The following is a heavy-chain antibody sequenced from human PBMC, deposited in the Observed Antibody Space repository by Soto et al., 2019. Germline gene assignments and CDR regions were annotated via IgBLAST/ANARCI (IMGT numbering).Heavy chain of an antibody. CDR2: IYYSGST. D-gene: IGHD1-20*01. CDR3: ARDTRRNNWNDVGHYYYYGMDV. J-gene: IGHJ6*02. Sequence: PSETLSLTCTVSGGSISSGDYYWSWIRQHPGKGLEWIGYIYYSGSTYYNPSLKSRVTISVDTSKNQFSLKLSSVTAADTAVYYCARDTRRNNWNDVGHYYYYGMDVWGQGTTVTVSS. CDR1: GGSISSGDYY. V-gene: IGHV4-31*03.